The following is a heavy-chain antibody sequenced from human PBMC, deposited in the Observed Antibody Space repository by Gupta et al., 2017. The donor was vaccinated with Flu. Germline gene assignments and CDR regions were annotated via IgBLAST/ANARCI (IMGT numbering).Heavy chain of an antibody. Sequence: QLQLQESGPGLVKPSETLSLTCTGSGGSISSSSYYWGWIRQPPGKGLEWIGSIYYSGSTYYNPSLKSRVTISVDTSKNQFSLKLSSVTAADTAVYYCARHRNLYDSSGDIDYWGQGTLVTVSS. CDR2: IYYSGST. V-gene: IGHV4-39*01. D-gene: IGHD3-22*01. CDR3: ARHRNLYDSSGDIDY. J-gene: IGHJ4*02. CDR1: GGSISSSSYY.